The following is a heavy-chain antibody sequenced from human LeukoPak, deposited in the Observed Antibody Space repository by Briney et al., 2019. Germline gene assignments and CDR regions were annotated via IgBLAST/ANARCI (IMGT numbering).Heavy chain of an antibody. Sequence: GGSLRLSCAASGFTFSSYAMHWVRQAPGKGLEWVAVISYDGSNKYYADSVKGRFTISRDNPKNTLFLQMNSLRAEDTAVYFCAKRGVVIRVILVGFHKEAYYFDSWGQGALVTVSS. CDR2: ISYDGSNK. J-gene: IGHJ4*02. D-gene: IGHD3-22*01. V-gene: IGHV3-30*04. CDR1: GFTFSSYA. CDR3: AKRGVVIRVILVGFHKEAYYFDS.